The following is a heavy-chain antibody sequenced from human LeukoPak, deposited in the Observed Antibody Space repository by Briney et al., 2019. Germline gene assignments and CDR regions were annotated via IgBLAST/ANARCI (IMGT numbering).Heavy chain of an antibody. CDR3: ARVIEVESAFDI. CDR1: GYTFTGYY. V-gene: IGHV1-2*02. CDR2: INPDSGGT. J-gene: IGHJ3*02. Sequence: ASVKVSCKASGYTFTGYYMHWVRQAPGQGLEWMGWINPDSGGTNYAQKFQGRVTMTRDTSISTAYMELSRLRSDDTAVYYCARVIEVESAFDIWGRGTMVTVSS. D-gene: IGHD3-22*01.